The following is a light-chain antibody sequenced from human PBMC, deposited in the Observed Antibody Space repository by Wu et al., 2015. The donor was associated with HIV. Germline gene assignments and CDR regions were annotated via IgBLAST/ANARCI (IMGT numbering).Light chain of an antibody. CDR2: DAS. Sequence: EIVMTQSPATLFVSPGEGATLSCRASHWISNSLAWYQQRPGQAPRLLIYDASTRATTIPARFSGSGSGTEFTLTISSLQSEDFALYYCQQCDNPLLTFGGGTKVEIK. V-gene: IGKV3-15*01. CDR3: QQCDNPLLT. CDR1: HWISNS. J-gene: IGKJ4*01.